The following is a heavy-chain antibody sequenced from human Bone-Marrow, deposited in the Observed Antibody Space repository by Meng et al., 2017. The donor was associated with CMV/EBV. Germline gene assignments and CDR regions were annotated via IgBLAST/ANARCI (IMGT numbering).Heavy chain of an antibody. V-gene: IGHV3-7*01. CDR1: GFTFSSYW. CDR3: RVPGALDY. CDR2: IKQDGTEK. D-gene: IGHD2-2*01. J-gene: IGHJ4*02. Sequence: ETLSLTCAASGFTFSSYWMSWVRQAPGKGLEWVANIKQDGTEKYYVDSVKGRFTISRDNAKNSLYLQMNSLRAEDTAVYYCRVPGALDYWGQGTLVTVSS.